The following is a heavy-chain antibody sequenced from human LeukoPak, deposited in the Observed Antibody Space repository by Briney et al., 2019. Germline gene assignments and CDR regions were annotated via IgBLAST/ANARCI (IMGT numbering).Heavy chain of an antibody. Sequence: PGGSLRLSCVAAGFTFNTYGMHWVRQAPGKGLEWVAIISNDGSRKYYAHSVEGRFTISRDNSKNTLYLQMDSLRAEDTAVYYCARDRAWNYFDYWGQGTLVTVSS. CDR2: ISNDGSRK. V-gene: IGHV3-30*03. CDR3: ARDRAWNYFDY. J-gene: IGHJ4*02. D-gene: IGHD3-3*01. CDR1: GFTFNTYG.